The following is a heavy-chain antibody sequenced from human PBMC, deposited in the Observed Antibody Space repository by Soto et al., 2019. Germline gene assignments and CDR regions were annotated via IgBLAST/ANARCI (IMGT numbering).Heavy chain of an antibody. Sequence: QVQLQESGPGLVKPSETLSLTCTVSGGSVSSGSYYWSWIRQPPGKGLEWIGYIYYSGSTNYNPSPKRRVTISADTSQNQFALKLSSVTAADTAVYYCANSPTTVTSASWGQGTPVTVSS. D-gene: IGHD4-17*01. V-gene: IGHV4-61*01. CDR2: IYYSGST. CDR1: GGSVSSGSYY. J-gene: IGHJ5*02. CDR3: ANSPTTVTSAS.